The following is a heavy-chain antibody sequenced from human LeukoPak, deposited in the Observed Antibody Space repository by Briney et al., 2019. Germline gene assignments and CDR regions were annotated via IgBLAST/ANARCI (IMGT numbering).Heavy chain of an antibody. V-gene: IGHV4-34*01. Sequence: GSLRLSCAASGFTFSSYAMSWVRQPPGKGLEWIGEINHSGSTNYNPSLKSRVTISVDTSKNQFSLKLSSVTAADTAVYYCAREGAAAGSDYWGQGTLVTVSS. J-gene: IGHJ4*02. CDR1: GFTFSSYA. CDR2: INHSGST. D-gene: IGHD6-13*01. CDR3: AREGAAAGSDY.